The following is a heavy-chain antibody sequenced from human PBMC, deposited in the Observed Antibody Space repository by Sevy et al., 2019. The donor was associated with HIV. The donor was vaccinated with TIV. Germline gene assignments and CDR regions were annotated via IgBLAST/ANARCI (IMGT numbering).Heavy chain of an antibody. J-gene: IGHJ4*02. Sequence: SQTLSLTCAISGDGVSSRGTVWNWIRQSPSRGLEWLGRTYYRSKWWNNYALSVKSRISINPDTSKNQGSLNLNSVTPGDTAVDYCAGDGGDNWAGRPSGTVFDYWGQGTLVTVSS. CDR3: AGDGGDNWAGRPSGTVFDY. V-gene: IGHV6-1*01. CDR2: TYYRSKWWN. CDR1: GDGVSSRGTV. D-gene: IGHD1-1*01.